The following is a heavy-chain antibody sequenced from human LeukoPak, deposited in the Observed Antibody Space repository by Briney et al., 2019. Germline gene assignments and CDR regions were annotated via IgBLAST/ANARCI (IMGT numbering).Heavy chain of an antibody. J-gene: IGHJ5*02. CDR2: IIENGNNQ. CDR1: GFTFSNYI. V-gene: IGHV3-30*04. D-gene: IGHD1-1*01. CDR3: ARISHWNVLA. Sequence: GGSLRLSCAASGFTFSNYIMHWVRQAPGKGLEWVAVIIENGNNQYYADSVKGRFTISRDNAKNSLYLQMNSLRAEDTAVYYCARISHWNVLAWGQGTLVTVSS.